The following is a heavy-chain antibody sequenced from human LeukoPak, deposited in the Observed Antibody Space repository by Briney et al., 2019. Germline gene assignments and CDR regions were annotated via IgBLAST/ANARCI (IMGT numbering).Heavy chain of an antibody. V-gene: IGHV4-59*08. CDR3: ARQSGYSSSFDY. CDR1: GDSISSYY. CDR2: IYYSGST. J-gene: IGHJ4*02. D-gene: IGHD6-6*01. Sequence: SETLSLTCTVSGDSISSYYWSWNRQPPGMGLEWIGYIYYSGSTNYNPSLKSRVTISVDTSKNQFSLKLSSVTAADTAVYYCARQSGYSSSFDYWGQGTLVTVSS.